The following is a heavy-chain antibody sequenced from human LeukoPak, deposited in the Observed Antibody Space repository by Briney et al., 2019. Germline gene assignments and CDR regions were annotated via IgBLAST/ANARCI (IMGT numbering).Heavy chain of an antibody. Sequence: ASLKVSCKTSGYTFTTYDINWVRQAPGQGLEWMGRISAYNGYTNYGQKHQGRVTMTTDTSTNTAYMELRSLRSDDTAVYYCARVGTGTRSFDSWGQGTLVTVSS. CDR2: ISAYNGYT. CDR1: GYTFTTYD. D-gene: IGHD1/OR15-1a*01. CDR3: ARVGTGTRSFDS. J-gene: IGHJ4*02. V-gene: IGHV1-18*01.